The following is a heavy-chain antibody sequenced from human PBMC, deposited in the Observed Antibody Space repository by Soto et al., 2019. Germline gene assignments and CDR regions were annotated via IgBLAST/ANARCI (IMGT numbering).Heavy chain of an antibody. V-gene: IGHV3-7*01. Sequence: EVQLVESGGGLVQPGGSLRLSCAASGFTFNRYWMGWVRQAPGKGPEWLANIKQDGSERYYVDSVKGRITISRDNVKNSVYLQMNILRAADTAVYGCTRTISALTGDDYWGQGTLVTVSS. CDR1: GFTFNRYW. CDR2: IKQDGSER. CDR3: TRTISALTGDDY. J-gene: IGHJ4*02. D-gene: IGHD6-25*01.